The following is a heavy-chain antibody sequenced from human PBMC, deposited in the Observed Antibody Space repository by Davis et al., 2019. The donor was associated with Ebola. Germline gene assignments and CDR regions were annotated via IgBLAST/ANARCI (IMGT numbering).Heavy chain of an antibody. Sequence: GESLKISCGVSGLPFSAYFMDWVRLTPGTGLEWVGLSRNQENHYNTEYAASVRGRFTISRDDSKKSMYLQMNSLRTEDTAVYYCIRVTRWLLKSTNPAFDIWGQGTMVTVSS. D-gene: IGHD5-24*01. CDR1: GLPFSAYF. V-gene: IGHV3-72*01. J-gene: IGHJ3*02. CDR3: IRVTRWLLKSTNPAFDI. CDR2: SRNQENHYNT.